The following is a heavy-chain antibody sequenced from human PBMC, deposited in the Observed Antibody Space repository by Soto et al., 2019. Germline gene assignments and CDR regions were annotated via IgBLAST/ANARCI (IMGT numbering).Heavy chain of an antibody. V-gene: IGHV1-69*06. D-gene: IGHD6-13*01. CDR3: ARDGKRIAAAGYFDY. J-gene: IGHJ4*02. CDR1: GGTFSSYA. CDR2: IIPIFGTA. Sequence: QVQLVQSGAEVKKPGSSVKVSCKASGGTFSSYAISWVRQAPGQGLEWMGGIIPIFGTANYAQKFQGRVTITADKSTSTAYMELSCLRSEDTAVYYCARDGKRIAAAGYFDYWGQGTLVTVSS.